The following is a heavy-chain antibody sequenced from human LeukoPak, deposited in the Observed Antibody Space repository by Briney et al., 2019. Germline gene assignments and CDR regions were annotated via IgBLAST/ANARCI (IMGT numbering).Heavy chain of an antibody. Sequence: QPGGSLRLSCAASGFTFSSYAMSWVRQAPGKGLEWVSAISGSGGSTYYADSVKGRFTISRDNSKNTLYLQMNSLRAEDTAVYYCANPLYDSSGCFYHYFDYWGQGTLVTVSS. CDR1: GFTFSSYA. V-gene: IGHV3-23*01. CDR2: ISGSGGST. D-gene: IGHD3-22*01. J-gene: IGHJ4*02. CDR3: ANPLYDSSGCFYHYFDY.